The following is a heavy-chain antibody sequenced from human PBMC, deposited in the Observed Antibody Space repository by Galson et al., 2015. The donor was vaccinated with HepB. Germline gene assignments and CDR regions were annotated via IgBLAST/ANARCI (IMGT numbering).Heavy chain of an antibody. CDR3: AREVSSGWSDNDAFDI. D-gene: IGHD6-19*01. CDR2: ISAYNGNT. J-gene: IGHJ3*02. CDR1: GYTFTGYY. V-gene: IGHV1-18*04. Sequence: SVKVSCKASGYTFTGYYMHWVRQAPGQGLEWMGWISAYNGNTNYAQKLQGRVTMTTDTSTSTAYMELRSLRSDDTAVYYCAREVSSGWSDNDAFDIWGQGTMVTVSS.